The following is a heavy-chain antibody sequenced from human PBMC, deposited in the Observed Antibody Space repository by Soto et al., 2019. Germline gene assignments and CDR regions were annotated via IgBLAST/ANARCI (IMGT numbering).Heavy chain of an antibody. J-gene: IGHJ4*02. D-gene: IGHD1-1*01. CDR1: GYTFTGHY. Sequence: GXSVEVSWKASGYTFTGHYIHWVRQAPEQGPEWMGEIGPESGATRYAQKFQGRVTMSRDTSITTVYMELNNLSPDDTAVYYCGRGPRGQLVVFYWGQGTPGNVSS. CDR2: IGPESGAT. V-gene: IGHV1-2*02. CDR3: GRGPRGQLVVFY.